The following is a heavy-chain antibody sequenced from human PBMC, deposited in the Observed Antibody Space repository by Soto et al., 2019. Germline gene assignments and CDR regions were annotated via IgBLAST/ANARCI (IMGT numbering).Heavy chain of an antibody. V-gene: IGHV1-69*01. J-gene: IGHJ6*02. Sequence: QVQLVQSGAEVKKPGSSVKVSCKASGGTFSSYAISWVRQAPGQGLEWMGGIIAISGTANYAQKFQGRVTITADESTSTAYMELSSLRSEATAVYYCARSQGSSTSLEIYYYYYYGMDVWGQATTVTASS. CDR2: IIAISGTA. CDR1: GGTFSSYA. D-gene: IGHD2-2*01. CDR3: ARSQGSSTSLEIYYYYYYGMDV.